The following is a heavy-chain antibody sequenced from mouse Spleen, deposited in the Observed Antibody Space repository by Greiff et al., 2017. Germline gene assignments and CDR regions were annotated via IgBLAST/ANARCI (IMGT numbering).Heavy chain of an antibody. J-gene: IGHJ3*01. V-gene: IGHV1-5*01. CDR1: GYTFTSYW. CDR3: TRGTTGGSWFAY. D-gene: IGHD2-14*01. Sequence: EVQLQQSGTVLARPGASVKMSCKTSGYTFTSYWMHWVKQRPGQGLEWIGAIYPGNSDTSYNQKFKGKAKLTAVTSASTAYMELSSLTNEDSAVYYCTRGTTGGSWFAYWGQGTLVTVSA. CDR2: IYPGNSDT.